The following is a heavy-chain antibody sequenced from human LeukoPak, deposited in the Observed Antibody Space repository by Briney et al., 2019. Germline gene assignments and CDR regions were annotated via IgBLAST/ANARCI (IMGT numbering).Heavy chain of an antibody. Sequence: SETLSLTCTVSGGSISSYYWSWIRQPPGKGLEWIGYIYYSGSSNYNPSLNSRVTISVDTSKNQLSLKLSSVTAADTAVYYCARALYYYYYYLDVWGKGTTVTVSS. CDR2: IYYSGSS. CDR1: GGSISSYY. CDR3: ARALYYYYYYLDV. V-gene: IGHV4-59*01. J-gene: IGHJ6*03.